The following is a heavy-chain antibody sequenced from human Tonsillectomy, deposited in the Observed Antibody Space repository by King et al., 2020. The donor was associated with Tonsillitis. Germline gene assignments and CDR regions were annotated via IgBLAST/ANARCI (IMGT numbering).Heavy chain of an antibody. CDR1: GFTFSTYG. CDR2: IRYDGSNE. D-gene: IGHD6-6*01. J-gene: IGHJ6*02. CDR3: ANDWSPFSSSSGYHYGMDV. Sequence: VQLVESGGGVVQPGGSLRLSCAASGFTFSTYGMHWVRQAPGKGLEWVAFIRYDGSNENYIESVKGRFTISRDISKNTLYLLMNSLRAEDTAVFYCANDWSPFSSSSGYHYGMDVWGQGTTVTVSS. V-gene: IGHV3-30*02.